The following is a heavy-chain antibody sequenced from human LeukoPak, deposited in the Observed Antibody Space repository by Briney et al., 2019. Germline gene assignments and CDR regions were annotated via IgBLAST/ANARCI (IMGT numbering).Heavy chain of an antibody. J-gene: IGHJ5*02. CDR2: IYYSGST. Sequence: PSETLSLTCTVSGGSISSYYWSWIRQPPGKGLEWIGYIYYSGSTNYNPSLKSRVTISVDTSKNQFSLKLSSVTAADTAVYYGAVGWGGIAAAGIGWFDPWGQGTLVTVSS. CDR3: AVGWGGIAAAGIGWFDP. D-gene: IGHD6-13*01. V-gene: IGHV4-59*08. CDR1: GGSISSYY.